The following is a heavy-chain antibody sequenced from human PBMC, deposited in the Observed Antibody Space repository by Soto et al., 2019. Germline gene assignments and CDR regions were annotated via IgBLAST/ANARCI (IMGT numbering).Heavy chain of an antibody. D-gene: IGHD6-19*01. V-gene: IGHV3-21*02. CDR3: ARVQWLASHI. Sequence: EVQLVESGGGLVKPGGSLRLSCIASGFTFSSYSMNWVRQAPGKGLEWVSSITTSSTSIYYADSVKGRFTISRDNAKNSLFLQMNCLRAEDTAVYYCARVQWLASHIWGQWTMVTVSS. J-gene: IGHJ3*02. CDR2: ITTSSTSI. CDR1: GFTFSSYS.